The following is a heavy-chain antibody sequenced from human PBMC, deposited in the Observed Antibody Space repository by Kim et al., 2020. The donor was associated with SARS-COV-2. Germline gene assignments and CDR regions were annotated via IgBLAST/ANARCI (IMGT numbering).Heavy chain of an antibody. CDR3: ARLGDYYDSSGYYPD. J-gene: IGHJ4*02. D-gene: IGHD3-22*01. Sequence: ADSVKGRFTISRDNAKNSLYLQMNSLRAEDTDLYHCARLGDYYDSSGYYPDWGQGPLVTVSS. V-gene: IGHV3-20*01.